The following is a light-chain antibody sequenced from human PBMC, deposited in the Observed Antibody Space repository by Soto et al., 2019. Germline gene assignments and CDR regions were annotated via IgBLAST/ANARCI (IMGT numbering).Light chain of an antibody. CDR2: KVS. V-gene: IGLV2-23*02. Sequence: QSLLPQPAYVSGSPGQSITLSCPGTSSDIGGYHLVSWYQHQSGKAPKLIIYKVSQWPSGVSDRFSASKSGNTASLTISGLQAEDEADYYCCSYAASNWGYVSGTGTKVTVL. J-gene: IGLJ1*01. CDR1: SSDIGGYHL. CDR3: CSYAASNWGYV.